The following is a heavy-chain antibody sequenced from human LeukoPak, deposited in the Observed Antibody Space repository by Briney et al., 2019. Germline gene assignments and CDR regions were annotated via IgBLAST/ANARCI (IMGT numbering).Heavy chain of an antibody. Sequence: PSETLSLTCTVSGGSISSYYWSWIRQPPGKGLEWIGYIYYSGSTNYNPSLKSRVTISVDTSKNQFSLKLSSVTAADTAVYYCARSIFGVVIEDYWGQGTLVTVSS. CDR2: IYYSGST. CDR1: GGSISSYY. J-gene: IGHJ4*02. CDR3: ARSIFGVVIEDY. D-gene: IGHD3-3*01. V-gene: IGHV4-59*08.